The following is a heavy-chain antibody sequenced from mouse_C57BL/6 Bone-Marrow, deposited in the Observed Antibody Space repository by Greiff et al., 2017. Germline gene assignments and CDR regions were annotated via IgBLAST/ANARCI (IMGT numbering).Heavy chain of an antibody. CDR2: INPNYGTT. J-gene: IGHJ4*01. V-gene: IGHV1-39*01. Sequence: VHVKQSGPELVKPGASVKISCKASGYSFTDYNMNWVKQSHGKSLEWIGVINPNYGTTSYNQKFKGKATLTVDQSSNTAYMQLNSLTSEDSAVYYCGRGCDYGYAMDYWGQGTAVTVAS. CDR1: GYSFTDYN. D-gene: IGHD2-4*01. CDR3: GRGCDYGYAMDY.